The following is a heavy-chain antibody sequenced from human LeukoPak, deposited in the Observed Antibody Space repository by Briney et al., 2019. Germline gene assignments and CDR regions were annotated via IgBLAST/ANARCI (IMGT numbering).Heavy chain of an antibody. J-gene: IGHJ4*02. V-gene: IGHV3-30*18. D-gene: IGHD2-15*01. CDR3: AKGEGMVVAPLPFDY. Sequence: PGGSLRLSCAASGFTFSSYGMHWVRQAPGKGLEWVAVISYDGSNKYYADSVKGRFTISRDNSKNTLYLQMNSLRAEDTAVYYCAKGEGMVVAPLPFDYWGQGTLVTVSS. CDR2: ISYDGSNK. CDR1: GFTFSSYG.